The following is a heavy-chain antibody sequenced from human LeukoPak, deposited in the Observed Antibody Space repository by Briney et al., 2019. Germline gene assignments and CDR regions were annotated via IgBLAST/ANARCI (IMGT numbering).Heavy chain of an antibody. CDR3: AKVGYSYGYYY. D-gene: IGHD5-18*01. Sequence: GGSLRLSCAASGFTVSSNYMSWVRQAPGKGLEWVSVIYSGGSTYYADSVKGRFTISGDNSKNTLYLQMNSLRAEDTAVYYCAKVGYSYGYYYWGQGTLVTVSS. CDR1: GFTVSSNY. J-gene: IGHJ4*02. CDR2: IYSGGST. V-gene: IGHV3-53*01.